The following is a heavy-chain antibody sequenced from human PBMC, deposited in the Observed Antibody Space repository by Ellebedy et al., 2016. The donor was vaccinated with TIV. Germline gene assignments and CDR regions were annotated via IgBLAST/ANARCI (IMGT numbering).Heavy chain of an antibody. CDR3: ASEMGYCSGGGCRWFDP. D-gene: IGHD2-15*01. CDR2: IKQDGSAQ. Sequence: ETLSLTCTVSGGSISSSGYYWGWIRQAPGKGLEWVANIKQDGSAQFYVDSVKGRFTISRDNAKNLLFLQMNSLRAEDTAVYYCASEMGYCSGGGCRWFDPWGQGTLVTVSS. J-gene: IGHJ5*02. CDR1: GGSISSSGYY. V-gene: IGHV3-7*01.